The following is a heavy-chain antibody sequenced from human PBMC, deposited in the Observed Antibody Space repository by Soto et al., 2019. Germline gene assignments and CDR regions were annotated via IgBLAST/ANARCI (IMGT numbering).Heavy chain of an antibody. V-gene: IGHV4-31*03. Sequence: QVQLQESGPGLVEPSQTPSLVCSVSGDPLSYGGYYWSWVRQSPGKALEWIGFVYHTGATYYHPSLGSRVTMAVDMSKIEFSLKLPCVTAADTATYYCARESHSSWEWLDPWGQGILVTVSS. J-gene: IGHJ5*02. D-gene: IGHD1-26*01. CDR1: GDPLSYGGYY. CDR3: ARESHSSWEWLDP. CDR2: VYHTGAT.